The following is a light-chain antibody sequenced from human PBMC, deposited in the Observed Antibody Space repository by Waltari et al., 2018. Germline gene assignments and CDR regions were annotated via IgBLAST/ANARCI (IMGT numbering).Light chain of an antibody. CDR2: YGS. J-gene: IGLJ3*02. CDR1: SNHVGDYNL. CDR3: CSYSTGGSWM. Sequence: QSALTQPVSVSGSPGQSVTISCTGTSNHVGDYNLVSWFQHHPDQAPKLLIFYGSKRPSGVSNRFSGSKSGNTASLTISGLQTEDESDYYCCSYSTGGSWMFGGGTKLTVL. V-gene: IGLV2-23*01.